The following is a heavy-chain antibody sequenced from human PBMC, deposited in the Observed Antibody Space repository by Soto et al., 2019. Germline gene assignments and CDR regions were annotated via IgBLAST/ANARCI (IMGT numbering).Heavy chain of an antibody. CDR1: GYSFTSYR. J-gene: IGHJ4*02. V-gene: IGHV5-10-1*01. D-gene: IGHD5-12*01. Sequence: PGESLKISCKGSGYSFTSYRITWVRQMPGKGLEWMGRFDASGSSTNYSPSFRGHVTISSDRSTNTAYLQWSSLKASDTAMYYCARGVKMATPHKYYFDYWGQGTLVTVSS. CDR2: FDASGSST. CDR3: ARGVKMATPHKYYFDY.